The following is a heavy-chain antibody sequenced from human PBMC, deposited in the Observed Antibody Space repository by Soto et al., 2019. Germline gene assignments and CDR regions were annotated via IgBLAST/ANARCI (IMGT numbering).Heavy chain of an antibody. CDR1: GYTFTNYW. CDR2: IYPGDSDI. D-gene: IGHD6-13*01. CDR3: ARFRAPRRQLISMSFHL. Sequence: GESLKISCTGSGYTFTNYWIGWVRQMPGKGLEWMGMIYPGDSDIRYNPSFRGRVTISADKSITSAFVQWGSLKASDSAIYYCARFRAPRRQLISMSFHLWGLGTLVTVSS. V-gene: IGHV5-51*01. J-gene: IGHJ4*03.